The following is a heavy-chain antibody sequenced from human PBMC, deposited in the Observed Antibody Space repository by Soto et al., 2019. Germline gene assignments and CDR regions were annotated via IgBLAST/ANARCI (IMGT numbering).Heavy chain of an antibody. D-gene: IGHD2-15*01. Sequence: QVQLQESGPGLVQPSQTLSLTCTVSGGSISSGGYFWSWIRQHPGKGLEWIGSIYYSGSTYCNPSLQSRITRSVDTSKNQFSLKLSSVTAADTAVYYCARGVAIWGQGTMVTVSS. J-gene: IGHJ3*02. CDR1: GGSISSGGYF. CDR2: IYYSGST. CDR3: ARGVAI. V-gene: IGHV4-31*03.